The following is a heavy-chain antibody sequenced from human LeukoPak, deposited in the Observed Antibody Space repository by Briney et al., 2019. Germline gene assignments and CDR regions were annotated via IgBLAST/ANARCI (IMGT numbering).Heavy chain of an antibody. CDR2: ISSRSSYI. Sequence: GGSLRLSCAASGFTFSSYSMNGVRQAPGKALEWFSSISSRSSYIYYADSVKGRFTTSRENAKNSLYLQMNSLRAEDTAVYYCARDRQSGGEIQWGQGTLVTVSS. D-gene: IGHD3-16*01. J-gene: IGHJ4*02. CDR1: GFTFSSYS. V-gene: IGHV3-21*01. CDR3: ARDRQSGGEIQ.